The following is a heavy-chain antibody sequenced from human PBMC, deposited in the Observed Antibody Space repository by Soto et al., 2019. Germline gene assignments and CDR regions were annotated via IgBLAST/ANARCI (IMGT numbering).Heavy chain of an antibody. Sequence: EVQLVESGGGLVQPGGSLRLSCAASGFTFSSYWMSWVRQAAGKGLEWVANIKQDGSEKYYVDSVKGRFTISRDNAKNSLYLQMNSLRAEDTAVYYCASGGDFWSGYYFDYWGQGTLVTVSS. CDR1: GFTFSSYW. D-gene: IGHD3-3*01. J-gene: IGHJ4*02. V-gene: IGHV3-7*01. CDR2: IKQDGSEK. CDR3: ASGGDFWSGYYFDY.